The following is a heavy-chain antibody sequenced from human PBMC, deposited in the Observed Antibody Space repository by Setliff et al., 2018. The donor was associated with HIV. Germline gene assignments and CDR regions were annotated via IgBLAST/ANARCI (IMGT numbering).Heavy chain of an antibody. CDR3: AEVRLPY. V-gene: IGHV3-23*01. CDR2: IGDSDGST. Sequence: GGSLRLSCAASGFIFRTYAMSWVRQAPGKGLEWVSVIGDSDGSTHYADSVKGRFSISRDNAKNSLYLKMNSLRAEDTAVYYCAEVRLPYWGQGTLVTVSS. J-gene: IGHJ4*02. CDR1: GFIFRTYA. D-gene: IGHD3-10*01.